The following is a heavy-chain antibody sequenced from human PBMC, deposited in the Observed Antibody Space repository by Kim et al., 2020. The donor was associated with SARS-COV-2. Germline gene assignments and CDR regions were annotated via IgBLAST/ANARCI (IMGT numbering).Heavy chain of an antibody. CDR3: ARTANYYGSGSYGWFDP. CDR1: GFTFSSYS. V-gene: IGHV3-48*02. J-gene: IGHJ5*02. Sequence: GGSLRLSCAASGFTFSSYSMNWVRQAPGKGLEWVSYISSSSSTIYYADSVKGRFTISRDNAKNSLYLQMNSLRDEDTAVYYCARTANYYGSGSYGWFDPWGHGTLVTVSS. CDR2: ISSSSSTI. D-gene: IGHD3-10*01.